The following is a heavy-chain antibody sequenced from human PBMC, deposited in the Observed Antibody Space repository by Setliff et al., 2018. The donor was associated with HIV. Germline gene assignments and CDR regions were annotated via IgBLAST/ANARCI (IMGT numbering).Heavy chain of an antibody. CDR3: AKGRWWPLGASDYYYYGMDV. CDR2: ISYDGSNK. Sequence: PGESLKISCAASGFTFSSYGMHWVRQAPGKGLEWVAVISYDGSNKYYADSVKGRFTISRDNSKNTLYLQMNSLRAEDTAVYYCAKGRWWPLGASDYYYYGMDVWGQGTTVTVSS. D-gene: IGHD2-8*02. CDR1: GFTFSSYG. V-gene: IGHV3-30*18. J-gene: IGHJ6*02.